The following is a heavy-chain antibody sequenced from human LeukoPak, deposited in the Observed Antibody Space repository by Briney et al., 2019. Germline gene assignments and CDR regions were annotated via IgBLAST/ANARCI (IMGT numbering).Heavy chain of an antibody. CDR3: ARAGPYDFWSGPAAVRPLNWFDP. V-gene: IGHV4-34*01. D-gene: IGHD3-3*01. J-gene: IGHJ5*02. CDR1: SDSISSSY. CDR2: INHSGST. Sequence: PSETLSLTCTVSSDSISSSYWSWIRQPPGKGLEWIGEINHSGSTNYNPSLKSRVTISVDTSKNQFSLKLSSVTAADTAVYYCARAGPYDFWSGPAAVRPLNWFDPWGQGTLVTVSS.